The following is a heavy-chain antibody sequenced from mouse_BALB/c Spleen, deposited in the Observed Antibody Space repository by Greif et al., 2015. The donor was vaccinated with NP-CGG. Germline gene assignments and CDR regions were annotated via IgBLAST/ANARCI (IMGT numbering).Heavy chain of an antibody. CDR1: GYTFTSYW. D-gene: IGHD1-1*01. V-gene: IGHV1S127*01. CDR3: TRDGSSFDY. CDR2: IDPSDSYT. Sequence: VQLQQSGAELVKPGASVKMSCKASGYTFTSYWMHWVKQRPGQGLEWIGVIDPSDSYTSHNQKFKGKATLTVDTSSSTAYMQLSSLTSEDSAVYYCTRDGSSFDYWGQGTTLTVSS. J-gene: IGHJ2*01.